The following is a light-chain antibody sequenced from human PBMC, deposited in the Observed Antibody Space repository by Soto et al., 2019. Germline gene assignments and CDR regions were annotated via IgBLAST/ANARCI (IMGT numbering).Light chain of an antibody. CDR1: QSVSSY. Sequence: EIVMTQSPSTLSVSPGETATLTCRASQSVSSYLAWYQQKPGQAPRLLIYDASNRATGIPARFSGSGSGTEFTLTISNLQSEDFAVYHCQQYDKWPRTFGQGTKVDI. V-gene: IGKV3D-15*01. CDR2: DAS. CDR3: QQYDKWPRT. J-gene: IGKJ1*01.